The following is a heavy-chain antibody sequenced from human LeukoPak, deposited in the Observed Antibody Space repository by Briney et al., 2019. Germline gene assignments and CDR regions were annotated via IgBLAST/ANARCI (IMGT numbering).Heavy chain of an antibody. CDR3: ARDIYYYDRSDYAYVHYFDY. V-gene: IGHV1-18*01. J-gene: IGHJ4*02. CDR2: ISAFNGNT. D-gene: IGHD3-22*01. CDR1: GYTFTNYG. Sequence: ASVKVSCKASGYTFTNYGISWVRQAPGQGLEWVGLISAFNGNTNYVRRLQGRVTMTTDTSTTNAYIELRSLRSDDTAVYYCARDIYYYDRSDYAYVHYFDYWGQGTLVTVSS.